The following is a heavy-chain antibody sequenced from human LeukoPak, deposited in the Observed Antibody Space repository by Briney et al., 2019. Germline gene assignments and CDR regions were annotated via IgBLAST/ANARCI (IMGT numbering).Heavy chain of an antibody. V-gene: IGHV3-11*01. D-gene: IGHD5-18*01. CDR1: GFTFSDYY. Sequence: GGSLRLSSAASGFTFSDYYMSWIRQAPGKGLEWVSYISSSGSTIYYADSVKGRFTISRDNAKNSLYLQMNSLRAEDTAVYYCARVRAYSYGVPDVWGQGTTVTVSS. CDR3: ARVRAYSYGVPDV. J-gene: IGHJ6*02. CDR2: ISSSGSTI.